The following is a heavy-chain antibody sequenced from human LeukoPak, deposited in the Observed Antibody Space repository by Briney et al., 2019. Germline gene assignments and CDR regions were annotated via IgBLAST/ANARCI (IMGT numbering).Heavy chain of an antibody. J-gene: IGHJ4*02. Sequence: ASVKVSCKASGGTFSSYAISWVRQAPGQGLEWMGGIIPIFGTANYAQKFQGRVTITADESTSTAYMELSSLRSEDTAVYYCASPRGGLEPPEYGSLDYWGQGTLVTVSS. V-gene: IGHV1-69*01. CDR3: ASPRGGLEPPEYGSLDY. D-gene: IGHD1-1*01. CDR2: IIPIFGTA. CDR1: GGTFSSYA.